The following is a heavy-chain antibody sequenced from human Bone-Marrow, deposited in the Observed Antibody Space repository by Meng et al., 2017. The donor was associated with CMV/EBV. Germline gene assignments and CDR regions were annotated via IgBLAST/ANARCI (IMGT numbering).Heavy chain of an antibody. Sequence: SVKVSCKASGYTFTYRYLHWVRQAPGQALEWMGWITPFNGNTIYAQKFQDRVTITRDRSMSTAYMELSSLRSEDTAMYYCASAKDFRGVWFDPWGQGTLVTVSS. V-gene: IGHV1-45*02. CDR3: ASAKDFRGVWFDP. CDR2: ITPFNGNT. CDR1: GYTFTYRY. J-gene: IGHJ5*02. D-gene: IGHD2-15*01.